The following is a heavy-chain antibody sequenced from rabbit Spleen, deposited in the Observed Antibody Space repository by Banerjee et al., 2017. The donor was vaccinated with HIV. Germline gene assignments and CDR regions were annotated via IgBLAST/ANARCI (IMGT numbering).Heavy chain of an antibody. CDR1: GFSFSSNYW. V-gene: IGHV1S40*01. J-gene: IGHJ4*01. CDR2: IYGGASGSA. D-gene: IGHD2-1*01. Sequence: QSLEESGGDLVKPGASLTLTCTASGFSFSSNYWICWVRQAPGKGLEWIGCIYGGASGSAYYASWPKGRFTISKTSSTAVTLQMTSLIAADTATYFCARGSATMTMVITGFYLTLWGPGTLVTVS. CDR3: ARGSATMTMVITGFYLTL.